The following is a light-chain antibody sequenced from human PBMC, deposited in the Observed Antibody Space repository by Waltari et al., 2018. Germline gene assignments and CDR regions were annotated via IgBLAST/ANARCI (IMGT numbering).Light chain of an antibody. CDR2: AAV. CDR3: QHYGASPGT. V-gene: IGKV3-20*01. Sequence: EIVLTQSPGTLSLSPGETATLSCGPSQTVVNTYLAWYQQGPGQAPRLLVYAAVTRASDVPDRFDASQSGSDFTLTIRNFEAEDFAIYYCQHYGASPGTFGQGTRVDVK. J-gene: IGKJ1*01. CDR1: QTVVNTY.